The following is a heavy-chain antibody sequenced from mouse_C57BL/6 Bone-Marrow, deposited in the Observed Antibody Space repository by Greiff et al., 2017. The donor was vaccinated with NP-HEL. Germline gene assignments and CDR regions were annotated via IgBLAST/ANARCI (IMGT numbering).Heavy chain of an antibody. CDR2: IYPSCGNT. J-gene: IGHJ2*01. V-gene: IGHV1-81*01. CDR3: ARFDYEGCSADD. Sequence: QVQLQQSGAELAKPGASVKLSCKASGYSFTSYGMSWVKQRTGQGLEWIGEIYPSCGNTYYNEKFKGKATLTADQSSSTAYLELRSLTSEDSDVYVWARFDYEGCSADDWGTGTTLTVSS. D-gene: IGHD2-4*01. CDR1: GYSFTSYG.